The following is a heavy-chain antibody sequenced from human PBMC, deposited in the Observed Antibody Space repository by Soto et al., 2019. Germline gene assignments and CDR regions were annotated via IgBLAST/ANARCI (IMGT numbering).Heavy chain of an antibody. CDR1: GFTFSSYA. V-gene: IGHV3-23*01. CDR2: ISGSGGST. CDR3: AKGRLRAYDAFDI. J-gene: IGHJ3*02. D-gene: IGHD4-17*01. Sequence: GSLEISCAASGFTFSSYAMSGVRQAPGKGLEWVSAISGSGGSTYYADSVKGRFTISRDNSKNTLYLQMNSLRAEDTAVYYCAKGRLRAYDAFDIWGQGTMVTVSS.